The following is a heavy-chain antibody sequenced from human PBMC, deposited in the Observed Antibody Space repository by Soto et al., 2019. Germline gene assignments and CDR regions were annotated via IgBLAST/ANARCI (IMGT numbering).Heavy chain of an antibody. CDR2: INHSGST. CDR1: GGSFSCYY. Sequence: PSETLSLTCAVYGGSFSCYYWSWIRQPPGKGLEWIGEINHSGSTNYNPSLKSRVTISVDTSKNQFSLKLSSVTAADTAVYYCARRRAILSIAAAAFDYWGQGTLVTVSS. CDR3: ARRRAILSIAAAAFDY. D-gene: IGHD6-13*01. J-gene: IGHJ4*02. V-gene: IGHV4-34*01.